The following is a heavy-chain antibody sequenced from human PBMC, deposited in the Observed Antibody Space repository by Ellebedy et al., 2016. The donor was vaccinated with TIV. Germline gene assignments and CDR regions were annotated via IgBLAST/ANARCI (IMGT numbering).Heavy chain of an antibody. Sequence: AASVKVSCKASGYTFTSYHVIWVRQAPGQGLEWMGWISAFNGNTNYAQKLQGRVTMTIETPTSTAYMELRSLRSDDTAVYYCARVIMGATGDYFDYWGQGTLVTVSS. V-gene: IGHV1-18*01. CDR2: ISAFNGNT. CDR1: GYTFTSYH. J-gene: IGHJ4*02. D-gene: IGHD1-26*01. CDR3: ARVIMGATGDYFDY.